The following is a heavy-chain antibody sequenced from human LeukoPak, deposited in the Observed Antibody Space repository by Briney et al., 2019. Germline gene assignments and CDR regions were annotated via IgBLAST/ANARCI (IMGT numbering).Heavy chain of an antibody. CDR2: ISSSGGTI. CDR3: AKDSAAGNLFDY. D-gene: IGHD6-13*01. J-gene: IGHJ4*02. Sequence: GGSLRLSCAASGFTFSSYEMNWVRQAPGEGLEWVSYISSSGGTINYADSVKGRFTISRDNSKNTLYLQMNSLRAEDTAVYYCAKDSAAGNLFDYWGQGTLVTVSS. V-gene: IGHV3-48*03. CDR1: GFTFSSYE.